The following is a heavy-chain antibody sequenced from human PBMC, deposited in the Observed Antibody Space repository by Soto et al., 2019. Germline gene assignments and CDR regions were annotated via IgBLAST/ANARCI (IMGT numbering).Heavy chain of an antibody. Sequence: SETLSLTCTVSGDSISSDVYSWNWIRQCPGKGLEWIGSIYFSGSTHYSPSLKSRLTVSVDTSKSQFSLRLSSVTAADTAVYYCNRGQHGRLSSCGLGSLVPVSS. CDR3: NRGQHGRLSS. J-gene: IGHJ1*01. CDR2: IYFSGST. CDR1: GDSISSDVYS. D-gene: IGHD6-13*01. V-gene: IGHV4-31*03.